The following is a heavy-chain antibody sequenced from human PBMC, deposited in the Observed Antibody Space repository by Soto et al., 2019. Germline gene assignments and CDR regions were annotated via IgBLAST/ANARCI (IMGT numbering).Heavy chain of an antibody. J-gene: IGHJ1*01. CDR2: VSTYNGNT. D-gene: IGHD6-19*01. CDR3: ARDNGKWLVSD. V-gene: IGHV1-18*01. Sequence: QVQLVQSGAEVKKPGASVKVSCKASGYIFTSYGIRWVRQAPGQGLEWVGRVSTYNGNTKYAQKLQGRVTMTTDTSASIAYMELRSLRSDDTAVYYCARDNGKWLVSDWRQGTLVTVSS. CDR1: GYIFTSYG.